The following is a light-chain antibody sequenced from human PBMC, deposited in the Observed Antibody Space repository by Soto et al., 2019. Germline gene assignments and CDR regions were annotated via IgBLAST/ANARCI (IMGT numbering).Light chain of an antibody. J-gene: IGLJ1*01. V-gene: IGLV1-51*01. Sequence: QSVLTQPPSASAAPGQKVTISCSGSSSNIGKNFVSWYQQLPGTAPKLLIYDTTQRPSGIPDRFSGSKSGTSATLSITGLQTGDEADYYCATWDSRLSAYVFGSGTKLTVL. CDR2: DTT. CDR1: SSNIGKNF. CDR3: ATWDSRLSAYV.